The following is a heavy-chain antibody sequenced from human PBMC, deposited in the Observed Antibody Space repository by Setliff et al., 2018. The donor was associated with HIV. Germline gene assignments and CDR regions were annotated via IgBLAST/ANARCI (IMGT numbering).Heavy chain of an antibody. CDR2: IIAILGSA. D-gene: IGHD6-13*01. CDR1: GGTFRSNG. J-gene: IGHJ4*02. CDR3: ARVRIAAAGASYYLDY. Sequence: GASVKVSCKASGGTFRSNGISWVRQAPGQGLEWMGGIIAILGSANYAPKFQGRVTITTDESTSTAYMELSSLRSEDTAVYYCARVRIAAAGASYYLDYWCQGTLVTV. V-gene: IGHV1-69*05.